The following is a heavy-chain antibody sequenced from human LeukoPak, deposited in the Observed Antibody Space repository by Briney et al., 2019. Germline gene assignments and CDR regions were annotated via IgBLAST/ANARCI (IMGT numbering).Heavy chain of an antibody. CDR2: IYTSGST. CDR3: ARTVDSSGFSPFQH. J-gene: IGHJ1*01. Sequence: PSETLSLTCTVSGGSISSYYWSWIRQPAGKGLEWIGRIYTSGSTNYNPSLKSRVTMSVDTSKNQFSLKLNSVTSTDTAVYYCARTVDSSGFSPFQHWGQGTLVTVSS. V-gene: IGHV4-4*07. CDR1: GGSISSYY. D-gene: IGHD3-22*01.